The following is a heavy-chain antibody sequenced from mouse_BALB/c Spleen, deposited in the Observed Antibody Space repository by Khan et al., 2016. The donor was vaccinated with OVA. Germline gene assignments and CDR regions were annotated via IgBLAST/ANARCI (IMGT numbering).Heavy chain of an antibody. Sequence: EVQLLESGPGLVKPSQTVSLTCSVTGISITTGNYRWSWIRQFPGNKLEWLGFIFYSGSFTYNPSLTSRPTITRDTSKNQFFLEMKSLTAEDTATCYWARGCGVWYLDVWSAGTTVTVCS. CDR1: GISITTGNYR. D-gene: IGHD1-1*02. CDR2: IFYSGSF. CDR3: ARGCGVWYLDV. V-gene: IGHV3-5*02. J-gene: IGHJ1*01.